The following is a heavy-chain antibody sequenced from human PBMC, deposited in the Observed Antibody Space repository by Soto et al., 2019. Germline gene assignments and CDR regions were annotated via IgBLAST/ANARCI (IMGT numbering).Heavy chain of an antibody. D-gene: IGHD6-19*01. CDR1: GFTFSSYG. J-gene: IGHJ5*02. V-gene: IGHV3-33*01. CDR3: AREAIAVAGYNWFDP. Sequence: QVQLVESGGGVVQPGRSLRLSCAASGFTFSSYGMHWVRQAPGKGLEWVAVIWYDGSNKYYADSVKGRFTISRDNSKNTLYLQMNSLGAEDTAVYYCAREAIAVAGYNWFDPWGQGTLVTVSS. CDR2: IWYDGSNK.